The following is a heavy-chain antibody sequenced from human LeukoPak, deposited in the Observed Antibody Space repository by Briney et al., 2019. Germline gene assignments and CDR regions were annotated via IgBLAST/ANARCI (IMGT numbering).Heavy chain of an antibody. CDR3: ASGVGAGGGDAFDI. Sequence: SETLSLTCTVFGGSISSYYWSWIRQPAGKGLEWIGRIYTSGSTNYNPSLKSRVTMSVDTSKNQFSLKLSSVTAADTAVYYCASGVGAGGGDAFDIWGQGTMVTVSS. V-gene: IGHV4-4*07. CDR1: GGSISSYY. J-gene: IGHJ3*02. CDR2: IYTSGST. D-gene: IGHD1-26*01.